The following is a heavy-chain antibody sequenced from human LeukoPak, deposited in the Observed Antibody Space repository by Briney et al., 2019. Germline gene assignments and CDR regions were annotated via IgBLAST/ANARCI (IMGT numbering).Heavy chain of an antibody. CDR1: GGSFSGYY. CDR2: INHSGST. V-gene: IGHV4-34*01. J-gene: IGHJ4*02. Sequence: SETLSLTCAVYGGSFSGYYWSWIRQPPGKGLEWIGEINHSGSTNYNPSLKSRVTISVDTSKNQLSLKLSSVTAADTAVYYCARLPYDYVWGSYRHHEDYWGQGTLVTVSS. CDR3: ARLPYDYVWGSYRHHEDY. D-gene: IGHD3-16*02.